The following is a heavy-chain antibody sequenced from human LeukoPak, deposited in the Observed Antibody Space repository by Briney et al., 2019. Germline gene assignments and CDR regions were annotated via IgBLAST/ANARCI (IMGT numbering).Heavy chain of an antibody. Sequence: SETLSLTCIVSGGSISSNHYYWDWIRQPPGKGLEWIGNGYYSGSTYYNPSLKSRVTISVDTSKNQFSLKLSSVSVADTAVYYCARRTTVVTPNAFDIWGQGTMVTVSA. CDR2: GYYSGST. D-gene: IGHD4-23*01. CDR3: ARRTTVVTPNAFDI. V-gene: IGHV4-39*01. J-gene: IGHJ3*02. CDR1: GGSISSNHYY.